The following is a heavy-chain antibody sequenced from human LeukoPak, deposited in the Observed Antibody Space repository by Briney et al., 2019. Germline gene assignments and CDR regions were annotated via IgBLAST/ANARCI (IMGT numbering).Heavy chain of an antibody. J-gene: IGHJ4*02. CDR3: AKDHRPIWFGELSPFDY. V-gene: IGHV3-30*02. CDR2: MQYDGSEE. D-gene: IGHD3-10*01. CDR1: GFMFGTSG. Sequence: PGGSLRLSCAASGFMFGTSGMHWVRQAPGKGLEWVGFMQYDGSEEYYADSVKGRFTISRDNSKNTLYLQMNSLRAEDTAVYYCAKDHRPIWFGELSPFDYWGQGTLVTVSS.